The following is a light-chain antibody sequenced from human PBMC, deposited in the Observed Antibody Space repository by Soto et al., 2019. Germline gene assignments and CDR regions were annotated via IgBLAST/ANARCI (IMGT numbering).Light chain of an antibody. CDR3: PEGDDTLNLL. CDR2: RNN. Sequence: QSVLTQPPSASGTPGQRVTISCSGSSSNIGSTYVYWYQVFPGTAPKLLIYRNNQRPSGVPDRFSGSKSGTSASLAISGLRSEEEADYYRPEGDDTLNLLFGGGTKVPVL. CDR1: SSNIGSTY. J-gene: IGLJ2*01. V-gene: IGLV1-47*01.